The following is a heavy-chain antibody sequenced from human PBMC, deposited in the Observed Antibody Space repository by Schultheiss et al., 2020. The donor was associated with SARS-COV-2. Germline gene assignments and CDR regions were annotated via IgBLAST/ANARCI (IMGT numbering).Heavy chain of an antibody. CDR1: GFTFSSYA. J-gene: IGHJ3*02. D-gene: IGHD7-27*01. CDR3: ARDNWDFGKGAYDI. V-gene: IGHV3-23*01. CDR2: ISGSGGST. Sequence: GGSLRLSCAASGFTFSSYAMHWVRQAPGKGLEWVSAISGSGGSTYYADSVKGRFTISRDNSKNTLFLQMNSLRVEDTAIYHCARDNWDFGKGAYDIWGQGTTVTVSS.